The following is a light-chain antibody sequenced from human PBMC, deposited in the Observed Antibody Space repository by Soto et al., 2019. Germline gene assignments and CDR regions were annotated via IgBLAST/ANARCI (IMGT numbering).Light chain of an antibody. J-gene: IGKJ1*01. Sequence: DIQVTQSPSTLSASVGERITITCPTSQTINDWLAWYQQKPGKAPKLLIFRASYLKSGVPSRFSGSGYGTDFTLTISNLQPDDFASYYCQQYSSYSGTFGQGTKVEIK. CDR3: QQYSSYSGT. CDR1: QTINDW. V-gene: IGKV1-5*03. CDR2: RAS.